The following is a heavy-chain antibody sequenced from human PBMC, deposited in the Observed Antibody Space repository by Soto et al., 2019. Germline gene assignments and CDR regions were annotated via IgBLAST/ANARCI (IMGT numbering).Heavy chain of an antibody. CDR1: GFTFSSYA. CDR2: ISSNGGST. J-gene: IGHJ4*02. D-gene: IGHD3-22*01. CDR3: VKDATDRYYYDSSGYDRSHFDY. Sequence: GGSLRLSCSASGFTFSSYAMHWVRQAPGKGLEYVSAISSNGGSTYYANSVKGRFTISRDNSKNTLYLQMSSLRAEDTAVYYWVKDATDRYYYDSSGYDRSHFDYWGQGTLVTVSS. V-gene: IGHV3-64D*08.